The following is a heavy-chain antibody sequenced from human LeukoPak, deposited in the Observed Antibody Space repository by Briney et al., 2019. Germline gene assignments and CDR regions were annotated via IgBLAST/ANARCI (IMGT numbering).Heavy chain of an antibody. J-gene: IGHJ4*02. CDR3: ARGTPGSYLGY. Sequence: ASVKVSCKASGYTFTAYYLHWVRQAPGQGLEWMGWINPNSGGTNYAQKFKGWVTLTRDTSINTTYMERSRLASDVTAVYFCARGTPGSYLGYWGQGTLVTVSS. V-gene: IGHV1-2*04. D-gene: IGHD3-16*02. CDR1: GYTFTAYY. CDR2: INPNSGGT.